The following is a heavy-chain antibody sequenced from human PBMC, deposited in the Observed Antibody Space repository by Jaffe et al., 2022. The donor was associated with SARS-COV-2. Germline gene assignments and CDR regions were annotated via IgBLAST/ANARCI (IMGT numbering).Heavy chain of an antibody. D-gene: IGHD3-22*01. CDR3: AGPYYYDSSGYYGRYGMDV. Sequence: QVQLVQSGAEVKKPGSSVKVSCKASGGTFSSYAISWVRQAPGQGLEWMGGIIPIFGTANYAQKFQGRVTITADESTSTAYMELSSLRSEDTAVYYCAGPYYYDSSGYYGRYGMDVWGQGTTVTVSS. CDR2: IIPIFGTA. CDR1: GGTFSSYA. J-gene: IGHJ6*02. V-gene: IGHV1-69*01.